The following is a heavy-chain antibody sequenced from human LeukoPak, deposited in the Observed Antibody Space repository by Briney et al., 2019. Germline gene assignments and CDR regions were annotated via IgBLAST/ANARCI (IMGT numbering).Heavy chain of an antibody. CDR3: ASGRLNYFYAMDI. V-gene: IGHV3-33*01. Sequence: GGSLRLSCVASGFTFSRNGMHWVRQAPGKGLEWVAVIWYDGSNKYYADSVKGRFTISRDNSKNTLYLQMNSPRAEDTAVHYCASGRLNYFYAMDIWGQGTTVTVSS. CDR2: IWYDGSNK. CDR1: GFTFSRNG. J-gene: IGHJ6*02.